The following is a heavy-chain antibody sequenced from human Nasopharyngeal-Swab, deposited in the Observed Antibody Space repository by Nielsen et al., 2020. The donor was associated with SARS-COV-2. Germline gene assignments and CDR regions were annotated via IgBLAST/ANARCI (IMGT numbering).Heavy chain of an antibody. CDR2: INPNSGGT. D-gene: IGHD3-22*01. V-gene: IGHV1-2*06. CDR3: ARHYDSSGYYNYFDY. CDR1: GYTFTGYY. J-gene: IGHJ4*02. Sequence: ASVKVSCKASGYTFTGYYMHWVRQAPGQGLEWMGRINPNSGGTNYAQKFQGRVTMTRDTSISTAYMELSSLRSEDTAVYYCARHYDSSGYYNYFDYWGQGTLVTVSA.